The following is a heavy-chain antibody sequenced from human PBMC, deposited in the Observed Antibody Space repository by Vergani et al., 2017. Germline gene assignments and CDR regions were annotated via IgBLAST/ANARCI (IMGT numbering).Heavy chain of an antibody. CDR2: IKSKTDGGTT. J-gene: IGHJ4*02. V-gene: IGHV3-15*01. Sequence: EVQLVESGGGLVKPGGSLRLSCAASGFTFSNAWMSWVRQAPGKGLEWVGRIKSKTDGGTTDYAAPVKGRFTISREDSKNTLYLQMNSLKTEDTAVYYCTTEISGAGPYFYYGGQGTLVTVSS. CDR3: TTEISGAGPYFYY. CDR1: GFTFSNAW. D-gene: IGHD6-25*01.